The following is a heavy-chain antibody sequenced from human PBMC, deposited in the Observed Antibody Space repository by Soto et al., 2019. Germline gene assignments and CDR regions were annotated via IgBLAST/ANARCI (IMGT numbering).Heavy chain of an antibody. CDR3: ARDHISRWYNWFDP. CDR1: GYTFTSYG. V-gene: IGHV1-18*01. D-gene: IGHD6-19*01. Sequence: AASVKVSCKASGYTFTSYGISWVRQAPGQGLEWMGWISAYNGNTNYAQKLQGGVTMTTDTSTSTAYMELRSLRSDDTAVYYCARDHISRWYNWFDPWGQGTLVTVSS. CDR2: ISAYNGNT. J-gene: IGHJ5*02.